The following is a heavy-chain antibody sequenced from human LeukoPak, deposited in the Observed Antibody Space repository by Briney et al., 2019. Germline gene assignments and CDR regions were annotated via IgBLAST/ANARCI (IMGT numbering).Heavy chain of an antibody. J-gene: IGHJ5*02. CDR2: IYYSVDR. Sequence: SETLSLTCIVSGGTTMSGQYYWGWIRQHPGKGLEWIGFIYYSVDRYYNPSLRSRAVISLDMSNNPLSLSLHSVTAADTAVYFCARCAAEGSTVVKGNYFDTWGQGTLVTVSS. V-gene: IGHV4-31*02. D-gene: IGHD1-7*01. CDR3: ARCAAEGSTVVKGNYFDT. CDR1: GGTTMSGQYY.